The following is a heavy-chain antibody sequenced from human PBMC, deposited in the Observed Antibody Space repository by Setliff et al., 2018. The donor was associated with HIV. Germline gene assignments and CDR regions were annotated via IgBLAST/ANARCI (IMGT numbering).Heavy chain of an antibody. Sequence: SVTVSCKAPGGSFNSFAISWVRQAPGQGLEWMGGIIPIFGTARYAQKFQGRVTITADDSTSTAYMEVSSLRPEDTAVYYCATNPEMATINYYYYYMDVWGKGTTVTVSS. D-gene: IGHD5-12*01. CDR3: ATNPEMATINYYYYYMDV. CDR1: GGSFNSFA. V-gene: IGHV1-69*13. J-gene: IGHJ6*03. CDR2: IIPIFGTA.